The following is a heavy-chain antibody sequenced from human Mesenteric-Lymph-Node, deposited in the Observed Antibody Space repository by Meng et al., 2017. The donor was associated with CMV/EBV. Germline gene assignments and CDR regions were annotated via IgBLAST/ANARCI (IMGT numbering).Heavy chain of an antibody. Sequence: GESLKISCAASGFTFSDYSMSWVRQAPGKGLEWVSVIYSDGTTYYADSVKGRFTISRDNSKNTLHLQMNTLRTEDTSVYYCARGPERWELLDSWGQGTLVTVSS. CDR3: ARGPERWELLDS. CDR2: IYSDGTT. CDR1: GFTFSDYS. V-gene: IGHV3-66*02. J-gene: IGHJ4*02. D-gene: IGHD1-26*01.